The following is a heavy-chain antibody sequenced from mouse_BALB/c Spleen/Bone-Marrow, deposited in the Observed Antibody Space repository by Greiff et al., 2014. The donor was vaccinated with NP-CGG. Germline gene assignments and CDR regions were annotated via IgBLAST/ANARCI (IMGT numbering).Heavy chain of an antibody. D-gene: IGHD2-14*01. Sequence: VQLQQPGAELVKPGASVKLSCTASGFNIKDTCMYWVKQRPEQGLEWIGRIDPANGNAKYDPKFQGKATITADTSSNTAYLQLSSLTSEDTADYYCARYRLGTYFDFWGQGTTLTVSS. CDR3: ARYRLGTYFDF. CDR1: GFNIKDTC. J-gene: IGHJ2*01. V-gene: IGHV14-3*02. CDR2: IDPANGNA.